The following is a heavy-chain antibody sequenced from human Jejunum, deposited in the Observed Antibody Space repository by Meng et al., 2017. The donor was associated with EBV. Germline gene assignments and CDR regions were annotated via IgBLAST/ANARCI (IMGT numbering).Heavy chain of an antibody. CDR2: ISNDGNNK. V-gene: IGHV3-30-3*01. CDR3: TREWGADY. Sequence: QVQLVAAGGVVVQPGRSLRLSCAASGFTFSGHAMQWVRQAPGKGLKWVALISNDGNNKYYADSVKGRFTISRDNSKNTLYLQMNSLRVDDTALYYCTREWGADYWGQGTLVTVSS. J-gene: IGHJ4*02. D-gene: IGHD3-16*01. CDR1: GFTFSGHA.